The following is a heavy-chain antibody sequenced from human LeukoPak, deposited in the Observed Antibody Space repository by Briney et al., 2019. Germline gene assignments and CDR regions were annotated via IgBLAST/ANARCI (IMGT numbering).Heavy chain of an antibody. J-gene: IGHJ6*02. Sequence: GASVKVSCKASGYTFTSYAMNWVRQAPGQGLEWMGWINTNTGNPTYAQGFTGRFVFSLDTSVSTAYPQISSLKAEDTAVYYCARGIGYCSSTSCKDYGMDVWGQGTTVTVSS. D-gene: IGHD2-2*01. CDR1: GYTFTSYA. V-gene: IGHV7-4-1*02. CDR2: INTNTGNP. CDR3: ARGIGYCSSTSCKDYGMDV.